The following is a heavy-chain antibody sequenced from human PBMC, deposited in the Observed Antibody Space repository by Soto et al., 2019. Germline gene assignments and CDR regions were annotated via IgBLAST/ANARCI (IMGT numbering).Heavy chain of an antibody. CDR2: ISATGSDI. J-gene: IGHJ4*02. V-gene: IGHV3-21*01. CDR3: ARGYDVVRVPVAIRVGYFDH. CDR1: GFTFSSYT. Sequence: DLVESGGGLAKPGGALRLSCTDSGFTFSSYTMNWVRQAPGKGLEWVSSISATGSDIYYGDSVMGRFTISRDNAKNSLYLHLNHLRVEETAVYYCARGYDVVRVPVAIRVGYFDHWEQGTVVTV. D-gene: IGHD2-2*01.